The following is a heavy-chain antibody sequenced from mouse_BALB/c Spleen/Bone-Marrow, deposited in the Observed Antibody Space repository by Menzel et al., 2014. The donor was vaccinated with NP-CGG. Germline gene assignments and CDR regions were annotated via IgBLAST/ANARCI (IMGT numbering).Heavy chain of an antibody. V-gene: IGHV2-2*02. Sequence: VQLQQSGPGLVQPSQSLSITGTVSGFSLTSYGVHWVRQSPGKGLEWLGVIWSGGSTDYNAAFISRLSISKDNSKSQVFFKMNSLQANDTAIYYCASNWDYAMDYWGQGTSVTVSS. J-gene: IGHJ4*01. CDR1: GFSLTSYG. D-gene: IGHD4-1*01. CDR2: IWSGGST. CDR3: ASNWDYAMDY.